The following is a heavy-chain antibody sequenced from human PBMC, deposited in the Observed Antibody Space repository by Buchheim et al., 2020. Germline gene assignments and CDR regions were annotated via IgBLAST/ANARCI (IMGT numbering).Heavy chain of an antibody. Sequence: EVQLVESGGGLVQPGGCLRLSCAASGFTFSTYEMNWVRQAPGKGLEWISYISTSGGSTLYGDSVKGRFTVSRDNANNSLFLQMSSLRAEDTAVYFCAREAAVPGRGVYDNWGQGTL. J-gene: IGHJ4*02. CDR2: ISTSGGST. CDR3: AREAAVPGRGVYDN. D-gene: IGHD6-19*01. V-gene: IGHV3-48*03. CDR1: GFTFSTYE.